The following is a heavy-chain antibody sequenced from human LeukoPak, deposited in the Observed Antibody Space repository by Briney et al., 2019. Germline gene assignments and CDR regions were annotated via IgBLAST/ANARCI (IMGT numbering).Heavy chain of an antibody. CDR2: ISYDGSNK. J-gene: IGHJ2*01. Sequence: GGSLRLSCAASGFTFSSYAMHWVRQAPGKGLEWVAVISYDGSNKYCADSVKGRFTISRDNSKNTLYLQMNSLRAEDTAVYYCAKSDSDYWYFDLWGRGTLVTVSS. CDR3: AKSDSDYWYFDL. V-gene: IGHV3-30-3*01. CDR1: GFTFSSYA. D-gene: IGHD2-21*02.